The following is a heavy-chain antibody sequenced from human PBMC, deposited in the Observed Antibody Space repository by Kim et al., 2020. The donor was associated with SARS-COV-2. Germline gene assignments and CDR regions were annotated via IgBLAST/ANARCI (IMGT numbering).Heavy chain of an antibody. V-gene: IGHV4-59*13. CDR2: IYYSGST. J-gene: IGHJ4*02. Sequence: SETLSLTCTVSGGSISSYYWSWIRQPPGKGLEWIGYIYYSGSTNYNPSLKSRVTISVDTSKNQFSLKLSSVTAADTAVYYCASSREFGTWYYFDYWGQGTLVTVSS. D-gene: IGHD1-7*01. CDR3: ASSREFGTWYYFDY. CDR1: GGSISSYY.